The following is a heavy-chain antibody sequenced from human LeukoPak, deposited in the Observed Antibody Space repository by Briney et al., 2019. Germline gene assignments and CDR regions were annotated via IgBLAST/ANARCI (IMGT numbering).Heavy chain of an antibody. V-gene: IGHV3-33*01. J-gene: IGHJ4*02. Sequence: GGSLRLSCAASGFTFSSYGIHWVRQAPGKGLEWVAEIWYDGSNKNYADSVKGRFSISRDISNNTVYLQMNSLRADDTAVYYCARGDAYNFDCWGQGTLVTVSS. CDR1: GFTFSSYG. CDR3: ARGDAYNFDC. D-gene: IGHD5-24*01. CDR2: IWYDGSNK.